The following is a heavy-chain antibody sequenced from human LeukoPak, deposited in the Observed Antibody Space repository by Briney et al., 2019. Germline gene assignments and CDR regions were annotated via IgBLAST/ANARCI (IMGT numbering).Heavy chain of an antibody. V-gene: IGHV3-21*01. J-gene: IGHJ4*02. CDR3: ARDGYSSGWYDY. D-gene: IGHD6-19*01. Sequence: PGGSLRLSCAASGFTFSSYSMNWVRQAPGKGLEWVSSISSSSSYIYYVDSVKGRFTISRDNAKNSLYLQMNSLRAEDTAVYHCARDGYSSGWYDYWGQGTLVTVSS. CDR1: GFTFSSYS. CDR2: ISSSSSYI.